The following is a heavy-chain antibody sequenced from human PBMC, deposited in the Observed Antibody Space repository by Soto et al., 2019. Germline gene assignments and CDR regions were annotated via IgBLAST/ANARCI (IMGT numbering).Heavy chain of an antibody. V-gene: IGHV3-30-3*01. D-gene: IGHD2-21*02. CDR2: ISYDGSNK. CDR1: GFTFSSYA. J-gene: IGHJ4*02. Sequence: QVQLVESGGGVVQPGRSLRLSCAASGFTFSSYAMHWVRQAPGKGLEWVAVISYDGSNKYYADSVKGRFTISRDNSKNTLYLQMNSLRAEDTAVYYCARDADCGGDCYLDYWGQGTLVTVSS. CDR3: ARDADCGGDCYLDY.